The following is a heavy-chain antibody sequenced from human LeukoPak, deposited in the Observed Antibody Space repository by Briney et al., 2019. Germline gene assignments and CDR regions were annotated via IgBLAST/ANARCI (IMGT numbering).Heavy chain of an antibody. CDR1: GGPIKSDNDY. J-gene: IGHJ5*02. Sequence: PSECLSLTCTVSGGPIKSDNDYWGWVRQPPGKGLEWIGSIYYSGTTYYSPSLESRVTISVDTSWSQFSLRLTSVTAADTAVYYCARSGASEGPTYNWFDPWSQGRLVTVSS. CDR2: IYYSGTT. V-gene: IGHV4-39*01. CDR3: ARSGASEGPTYNWFDP. D-gene: IGHD1-26*01.